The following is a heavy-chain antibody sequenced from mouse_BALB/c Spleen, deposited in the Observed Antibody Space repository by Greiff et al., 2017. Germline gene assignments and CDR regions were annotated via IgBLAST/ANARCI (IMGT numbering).Heavy chain of an antibody. D-gene: IGHD2-1*01. V-gene: IGHV2-6-7*01. J-gene: IGHJ3*01. CDR3: ARDEGGNYAWFAY. Sequence: VQLQESGPGLVAPSQSLSITCTVSGFSLTGYGVNWVRQPPGKGLEWLGMIWGDGSTDYNSALKSRLSISKDNSKSQVFLKMNSLQTDDTARYYCARDEGGNYAWFAYWGQGTLVTVSA. CDR2: IWGDGST. CDR1: GFSLTGYG.